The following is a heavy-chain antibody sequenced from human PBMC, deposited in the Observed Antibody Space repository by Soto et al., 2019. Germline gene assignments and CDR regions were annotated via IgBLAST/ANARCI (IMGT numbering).Heavy chain of an antibody. D-gene: IGHD1-1*01. Sequence: SETLSLTCTVSGGSVNSGGYNWSWIRQHPGKGLEWIGDIDYSGSTYYNPSLKSRVTISINTSTNHFSLHLSALTAADTAVYYCARAPIPNSNYYGMDVWGQGTTVTVSS. CDR2: IDYSGST. V-gene: IGHV4-31*03. CDR1: GGSVNSGGYN. CDR3: ARAPIPNSNYYGMDV. J-gene: IGHJ6*02.